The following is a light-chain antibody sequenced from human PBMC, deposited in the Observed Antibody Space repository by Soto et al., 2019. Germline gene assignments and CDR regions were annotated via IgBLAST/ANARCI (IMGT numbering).Light chain of an antibody. J-gene: IGKJ4*01. CDR3: QQYNSYPLT. CDR2: KAS. Sequence: IQVTKSASSLSGSVGYRVTITCRASQTISSWLAWYQQKPGKAPKLLIYKASTLKSGVPSRFSGSGSGTEFTLTISSLHPDDFATYSCQQYNSYPLTFGGGTKVDIK. V-gene: IGKV1-5*03. CDR1: QTISSW.